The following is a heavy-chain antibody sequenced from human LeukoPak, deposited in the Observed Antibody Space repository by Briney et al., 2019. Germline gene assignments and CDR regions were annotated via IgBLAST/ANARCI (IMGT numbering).Heavy chain of an antibody. CDR2: IYYSGST. CDR3: GSSHSSSWYDF. V-gene: IGHV4-59*01. CDR1: GGSISSYY. D-gene: IGHD6-13*01. J-gene: IGHJ4*02. Sequence: SETLSLTCTVSGGSISSYYWSWIRQPPGKGLEWIGYIYYSGSTNYNPSLKSRVTISVDTSKNQFSLKLSSVTAADTAVYFCGSSHSSSWYDFWGQGTLVTVSS.